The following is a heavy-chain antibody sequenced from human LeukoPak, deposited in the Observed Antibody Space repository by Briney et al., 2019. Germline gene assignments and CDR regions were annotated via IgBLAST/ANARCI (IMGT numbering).Heavy chain of an antibody. D-gene: IGHD3-22*01. CDR2: ISYDGGNK. Sequence: GRSLRLSCAASAFTFSNYGMHWVRQAPGKGLEWVAVISYDGGNKYYADSVKGRFTISRDNSKNTLYLQMNSLRAEDTAVYYCAKDYSSGYYHDYWGQGTLVTVSS. J-gene: IGHJ4*02. V-gene: IGHV3-30*18. CDR3: AKDYSSGYYHDY. CDR1: AFTFSNYG.